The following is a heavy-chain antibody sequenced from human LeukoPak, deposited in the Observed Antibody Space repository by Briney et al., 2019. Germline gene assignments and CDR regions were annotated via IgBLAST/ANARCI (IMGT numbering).Heavy chain of an antibody. V-gene: IGHV3-30-3*01. Sequence: GRSLRLSCVASGFTFSNYVMHWVRQAPGKGLEWVALISYDGSNENYADSVKGRFTISRDNSKNTLYLQMNSLRAEDTAVYYCARVFRITKTTGMDVWGLGTTVTVSS. J-gene: IGHJ6*02. D-gene: IGHD3-10*01. CDR3: ARVFRITKTTGMDV. CDR1: GFTFSNYV. CDR2: ISYDGSNE.